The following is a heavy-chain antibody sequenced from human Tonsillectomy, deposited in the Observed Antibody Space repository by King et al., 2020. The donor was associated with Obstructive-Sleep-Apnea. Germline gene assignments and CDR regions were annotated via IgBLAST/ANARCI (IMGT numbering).Heavy chain of an antibody. Sequence: VQLVESGGGFVQPGRSLRLSCAASGFTFDDYAMHWVRQAPGKGLEWVSGISWNSGNIGYADSVKGRFTISRDNAEKSLYLQMNSLRAEHTALYYCAKDLRSAYDSNYFDYWGQGTLVTVSS. J-gene: IGHJ4*02. V-gene: IGHV3-9*01. CDR3: AKDLRSAYDSNYFDY. CDR1: GFTFDDYA. D-gene: IGHD5-12*01. CDR2: ISWNSGNI.